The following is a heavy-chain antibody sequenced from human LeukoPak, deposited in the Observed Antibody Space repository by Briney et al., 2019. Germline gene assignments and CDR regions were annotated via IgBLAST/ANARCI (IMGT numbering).Heavy chain of an antibody. CDR2: IYHSGST. V-gene: IGHV4-38-2*02. D-gene: IGHD3-3*01. CDR1: GYSISSGYY. CDR3: ARAESYYDFWSGYYSASSFDY. J-gene: IGHJ4*02. Sequence: SETLSLTCTVSGYSISSGYYWGWIRQPPGKGLEWIGSIYHSGSTYYNPSLKSRVTISVDTSKNQFSLKLSSVTAADTAVYYCARAESYYDFWSGYYSASSFDYWGQGTLVTVSS.